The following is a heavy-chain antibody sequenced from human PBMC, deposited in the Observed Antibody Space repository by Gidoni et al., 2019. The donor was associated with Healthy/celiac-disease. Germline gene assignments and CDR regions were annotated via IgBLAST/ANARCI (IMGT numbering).Heavy chain of an antibody. J-gene: IGHJ6*02. CDR2: ISSSSSTI. CDR1: GFTFSSYS. Sequence: EVQLVESGGGLVQPGGSLRLSCAASGFTFSSYSMNWVRQAPGKGLEWVSYISSSSSTIYYADSVKGRFTISRDNAKNSLYLQMNSLRDEDTAVYYCAREARYCSSTSCYIFYGMDVWGQGTTVTVSS. D-gene: IGHD2-2*02. CDR3: AREARYCSSTSCYIFYGMDV. V-gene: IGHV3-48*02.